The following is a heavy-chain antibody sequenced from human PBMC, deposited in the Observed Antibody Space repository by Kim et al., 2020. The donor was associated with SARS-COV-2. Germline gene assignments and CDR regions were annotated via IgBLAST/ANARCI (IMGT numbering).Heavy chain of an antibody. V-gene: IGHV3-9*01. CDR3: GNGIDSSSWYLVDY. J-gene: IGHJ4*02. Sequence: ESVKDRFTISRDNAKNSLDLQMNSLRAEATALYYCGNGIDSSSWYLVDYWGQGTLVTVSS. D-gene: IGHD6-13*01.